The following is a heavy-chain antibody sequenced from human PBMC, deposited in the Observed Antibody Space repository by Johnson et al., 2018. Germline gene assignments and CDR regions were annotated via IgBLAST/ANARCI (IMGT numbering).Heavy chain of an antibody. D-gene: IGHD6-13*01. CDR1: GFTFDDYA. Sequence: VQLVESGGGLVQXGRSLRLSCSASGFTFDDYAMHWVRQAPGKGLEWVSGISWNSGSIGYADSVKGRFTISRDNAKNSLYLQMNSLRAEDTALYYCAKDVGGVRVEQLVLHWFDPWGQGTLVTVSP. V-gene: IGHV3-9*01. CDR2: ISWNSGSI. J-gene: IGHJ5*02. CDR3: AKDVGGVRVEQLVLHWFDP.